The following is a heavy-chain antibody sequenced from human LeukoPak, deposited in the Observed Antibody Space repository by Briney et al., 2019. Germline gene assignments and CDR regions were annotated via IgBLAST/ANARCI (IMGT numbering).Heavy chain of an antibody. J-gene: IGHJ4*02. Sequence: HPGASLRPCCASCGFTGSSSHMSWVRQARGKGLEGVSIIYSGGSTSYADSVKGRFIISRDNSKNTLYLQMNSLRAEDTAVHYCARRSPIAGAGPRRLEDWGQGSLVTVSP. D-gene: IGHD6-13*01. CDR1: GFTGSSSH. V-gene: IGHV3-53*01. CDR2: IYSGGST. CDR3: ARRSPIAGAGPRRLED.